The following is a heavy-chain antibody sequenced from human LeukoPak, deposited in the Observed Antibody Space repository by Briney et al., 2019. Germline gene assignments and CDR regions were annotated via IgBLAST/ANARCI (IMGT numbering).Heavy chain of an antibody. CDR3: ARHAHYYDSSGYYTLDY. CDR1: GGSISSYY. J-gene: IGHJ4*02. D-gene: IGHD3-22*01. Sequence: SETLSLTCTVSGGSISSYYWSWIRRPPGKELEWIGYVYYSGSTNYNPSLKSRVTISVDTSKNQFSLKLSSVTAADTAVYYCARHAHYYDSSGYYTLDYWGQGTLVTVSS. CDR2: VYYSGST. V-gene: IGHV4-59*08.